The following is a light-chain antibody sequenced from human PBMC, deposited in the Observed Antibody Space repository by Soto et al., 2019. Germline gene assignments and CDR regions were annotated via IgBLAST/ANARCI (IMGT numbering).Light chain of an antibody. Sequence: QSVLTQPPSASGTPGQRVTISCSGSSSNIGSNTVNWYQQLPGTAPKLLIYSNNQRPSGVPDRFSGSKSGTSASLAISGLQSEDEADYYCAAWDDSLLGVVFGGGTKVTV. CDR2: SNN. CDR3: AAWDDSLLGVV. J-gene: IGLJ2*01. CDR1: SSNIGSNT. V-gene: IGLV1-44*01.